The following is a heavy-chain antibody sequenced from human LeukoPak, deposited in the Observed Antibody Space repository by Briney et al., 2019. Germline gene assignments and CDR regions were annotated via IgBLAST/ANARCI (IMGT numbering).Heavy chain of an antibody. V-gene: IGHV3-48*01. CDR1: GFTFSSYS. J-gene: IGHJ4*02. D-gene: IGHD4-11*01. Sequence: GGSLRLSCAASGFTFSSYSMNWVRQAPGKGLEWVSYISSSSSTIYYADSVKGRFTISRDNAKNSLYLQMNSLRAEDTAVYYCARDTVTAEVGYYFDYWGQGTLVTVSS. CDR3: ARDTVTAEVGYYFDY. CDR2: ISSSSSTI.